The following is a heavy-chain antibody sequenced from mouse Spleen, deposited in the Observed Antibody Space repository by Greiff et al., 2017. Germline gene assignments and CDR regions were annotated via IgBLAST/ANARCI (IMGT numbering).Heavy chain of an antibody. CDR2: INPSSGYT. CDR1: GYTFTSYT. D-gene: IGHD2-4*01. J-gene: IGHJ1*01. V-gene: IGHV1-4*02. Sequence: QVQLQQSAAELARPGASVKMSCKASGYTFTSYTMHWVKQRPGQGLEWIGYINPSSGYTEYNQKFKDKTTLTADKSSSTAYMQLSSLTSEDSAVYYCARRIYYDYDGYWYFDVWGAGTTVTVSS. CDR3: ARRIYYDYDGYWYFDV.